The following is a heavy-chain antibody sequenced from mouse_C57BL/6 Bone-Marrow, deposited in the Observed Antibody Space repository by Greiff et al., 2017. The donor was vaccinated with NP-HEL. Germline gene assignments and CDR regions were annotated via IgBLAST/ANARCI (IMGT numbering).Heavy chain of an antibody. D-gene: IGHD1-1*01. CDR2: IDPSDSYT. Sequence: QVQLQQPGAELVRPGTSVKLSCKASGYTFTSYWMHWVKQRPGQGLEWIGVIDPSDSYTNSNQKFKGKATLTVATSSSTAYRQLSSRTSEDSAVYYCARSEGGYYYGSKRYYYAMDYWGQGTSVTVSS. V-gene: IGHV1-59*01. CDR1: GYTFTSYW. CDR3: ARSEGGYYYGSKRYYYAMDY. J-gene: IGHJ4*01.